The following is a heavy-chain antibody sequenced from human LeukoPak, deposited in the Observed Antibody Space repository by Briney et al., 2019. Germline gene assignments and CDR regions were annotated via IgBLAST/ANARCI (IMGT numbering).Heavy chain of an antibody. CDR3: ARDRGMATMTGYYYYMDV. Sequence: GGSLRLSCAASGFTFSSYWMHWVRQAPGKGLVWVSRINSDGSSTSYADSVKGRFTISRDNAKNTLYLQMNSLRAEDTAVYYCARDRGMATMTGYYYYMDVWGKGTTVTISS. CDR2: INSDGSST. J-gene: IGHJ6*03. V-gene: IGHV3-74*01. CDR1: GFTFSSYW. D-gene: IGHD5-24*01.